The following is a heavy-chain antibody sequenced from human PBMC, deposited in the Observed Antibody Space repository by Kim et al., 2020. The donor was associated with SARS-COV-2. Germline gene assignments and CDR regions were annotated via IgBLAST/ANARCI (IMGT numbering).Heavy chain of an antibody. V-gene: IGHV7-4-1*02. D-gene: IGHD6-6*01. CDR1: GYTFTSYA. CDR2: INTNTGNP. Sequence: ASVKVSCKASGYTFTSYAMNWVRQAPGQGLEWMGWINTNTGNPTYAQGFTGRFVFSLDTSVSTAYLQISSLKAEDTAVYYCARDEYSSSSAWFDPWGQGTLVTVSS. CDR3: ARDEYSSSSAWFDP. J-gene: IGHJ5*02.